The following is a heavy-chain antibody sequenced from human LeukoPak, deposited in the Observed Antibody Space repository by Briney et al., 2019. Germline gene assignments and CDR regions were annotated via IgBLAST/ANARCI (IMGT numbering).Heavy chain of an antibody. J-gene: IGHJ4*02. Sequence: ASVKVSCKASGGTFSSYAISWVRQAPGQGLEWMGGIIPIFGTANYAQKLQGRVTITADESTSTAYMELSSLRSEDTAVYYCARVRGAVAGTRDYYFDYWGQGTLVTVSS. D-gene: IGHD6-19*01. CDR3: ARVRGAVAGTRDYYFDY. V-gene: IGHV1-69*13. CDR1: GGTFSSYA. CDR2: IIPIFGTA.